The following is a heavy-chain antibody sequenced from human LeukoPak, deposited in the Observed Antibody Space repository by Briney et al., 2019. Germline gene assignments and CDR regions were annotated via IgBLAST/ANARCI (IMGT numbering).Heavy chain of an antibody. V-gene: IGHV3-23*01. CDR1: GFTFSSYG. CDR3: AKDRYTGSWYGDFDY. J-gene: IGHJ4*02. Sequence: PGGSLRLSCAASGFTFSSYGMHWVRQAPGKGLEWVSAISGSGGSTYYADSVKGRFTISRDNSKNTLYLQMNSLRGEDTAVYYCAKDRYTGSWYGDFDYWGQGTLVPVSS. D-gene: IGHD6-13*01. CDR2: ISGSGGST.